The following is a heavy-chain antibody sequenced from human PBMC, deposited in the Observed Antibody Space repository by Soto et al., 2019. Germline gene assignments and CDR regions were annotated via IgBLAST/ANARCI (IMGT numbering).Heavy chain of an antibody. CDR1: GGSITTSSHY. D-gene: IGHD3-22*01. J-gene: IGHJ5*02. CDR2: IYYSGST. CDR3: ARDRGYYDSSGSFDP. V-gene: IGHV4-31*03. Sequence: SETLSLTCTVSGGSITTSSHYWGWIRQTPGKGLEWIGNIYYSGSTYYNPSLKSRVTISVDTSKNQFSLKLSSVTAADTAVYYCARDRGYYDSSGSFDPWGQGTLVIVSS.